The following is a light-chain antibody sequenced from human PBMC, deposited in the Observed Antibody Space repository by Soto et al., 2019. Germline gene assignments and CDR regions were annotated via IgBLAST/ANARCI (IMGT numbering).Light chain of an antibody. J-gene: IGKJ5*01. CDR3: HQRQYWPPIT. Sequence: EIVLTQSPGTLSLSPGERATLSCRASQSISSTYLAWYQQKPGQAPRPLMSRTSSRATGIPARFSGSGSGTDFTLTISSLEPEDFAVYYCHQRQYWPPITFGQGTRLEIK. CDR1: QSISSTY. V-gene: IGKV3D-20*02. CDR2: RTS.